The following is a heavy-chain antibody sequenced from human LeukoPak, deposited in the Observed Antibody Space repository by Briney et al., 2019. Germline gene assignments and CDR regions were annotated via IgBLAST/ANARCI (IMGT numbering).Heavy chain of an antibody. D-gene: IGHD2-15*01. CDR3: AKDSSGGSFDY. V-gene: IGHV3-9*01. Sequence: GGSLRLSCAASGFNFDEYGMHWVRQPPGKGLEWVSGISWNSGSIGYADSVKGRFTISRDNAKNSLYVQMNSLRAEDTALYYCAKDSSGGSFDYWSQGTLVTVSS. J-gene: IGHJ4*02. CDR2: ISWNSGSI. CDR1: GFNFDEYG.